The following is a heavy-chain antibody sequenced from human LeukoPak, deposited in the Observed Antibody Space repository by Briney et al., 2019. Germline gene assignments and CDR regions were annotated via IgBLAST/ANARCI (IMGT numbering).Heavy chain of an antibody. CDR2: INPNSGGT. Sequence: ASVKVSCKASGYTFTRYFIHWMRQAPGQGLEWMGQINPNSGGTNYAQKFQGRVTMTRDTSISTAYMELSRLRSDDTAVYYCARGKELLDSWGQGTLVTVSS. V-gene: IGHV1-2*06. D-gene: IGHD1-26*01. J-gene: IGHJ4*02. CDR3: ARGKELLDS. CDR1: GYTFTRYF.